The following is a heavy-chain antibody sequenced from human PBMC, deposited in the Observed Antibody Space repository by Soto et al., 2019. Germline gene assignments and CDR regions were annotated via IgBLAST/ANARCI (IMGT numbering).Heavy chain of an antibody. CDR1: GFTFNYYW. J-gene: IGHJ3*01. CDR2: IHSYGSST. Sequence: EVQLVESEGGLVQRGGSLRLSCAASGFTFNYYWMHGVRQAPGQGLVWVSHIHSYGSSTTYADSVKGRFTTSRDNAKNTLYLQMNRLRAEDTAVYYCARGDKGGFDLWGQGTTVTVSS. V-gene: IGHV3-74*01. D-gene: IGHD2-21*02. CDR3: ARGDKGGFDL.